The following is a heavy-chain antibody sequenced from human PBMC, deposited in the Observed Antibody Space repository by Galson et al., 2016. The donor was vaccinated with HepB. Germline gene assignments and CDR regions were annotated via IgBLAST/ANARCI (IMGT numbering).Heavy chain of an antibody. J-gene: IGHJ4*02. D-gene: IGHD1-7*01. CDR3: ARGKFELRVSDY. Sequence: SETLSLTCAVYGGSLRGYYWSWIRLPPGKGLEWIGEINYTANTRYNSSLKSRVTISRDTSNNQFSLKLNSVTAADTAVYYCARGKFELRVSDYWGQGILVTVSS. CDR2: INYTANT. V-gene: IGHV4-34*01. CDR1: GGSLRGYY.